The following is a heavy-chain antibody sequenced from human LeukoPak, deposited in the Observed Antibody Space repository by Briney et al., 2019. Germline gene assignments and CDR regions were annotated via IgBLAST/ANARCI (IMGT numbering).Heavy chain of an antibody. D-gene: IGHD6-13*01. Sequence: GGSLRLSCAASGFTFGNYGMHWVRQTPGKGLEWVAIISFDGSTKYYADSLKGRLTISRDNSKNTLFLQMNSLRTEDTAVYYCAKRHTIAAAGGGFYVDSWGQGTLVTVSS. CDR3: AKRHTIAAAGGGFYVDS. CDR2: ISFDGSTK. V-gene: IGHV3-30*18. J-gene: IGHJ4*02. CDR1: GFTFGNYG.